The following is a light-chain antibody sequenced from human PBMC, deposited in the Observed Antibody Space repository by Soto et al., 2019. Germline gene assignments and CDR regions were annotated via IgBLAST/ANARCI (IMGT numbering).Light chain of an antibody. J-gene: IGKJ2*01. CDR1: QSVSSSY. Sequence: DIVLTQSPGTLSLSPGERATLSCRASQSVSSSYLAWYQQPPGQAPRLLIYGASSRATGIPDRFSGSGSGTDFTLTISRLEPEDFAVYYCQQYGSSPYTFGQGTKLEIK. CDR3: QQYGSSPYT. CDR2: GAS. V-gene: IGKV3-20*01.